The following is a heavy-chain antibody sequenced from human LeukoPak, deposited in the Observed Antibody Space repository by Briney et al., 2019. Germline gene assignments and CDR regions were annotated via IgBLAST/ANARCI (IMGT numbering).Heavy chain of an antibody. V-gene: IGHV5-51*01. CDR1: GYSFTSHW. CDR3: ARPHTVQAAPHAFDI. J-gene: IGHJ3*02. D-gene: IGHD1-1*01. Sequence: GESLKISCKGAGYSFTSHWIGWVRQMPGKGLEWMGIIYPGDSDTRYSPSFQGHVTFSADKSISTAYVQWSSLKASDTAMYYCARPHTVQAAPHAFDIWGQGTLVTVSS. CDR2: IYPGDSDT.